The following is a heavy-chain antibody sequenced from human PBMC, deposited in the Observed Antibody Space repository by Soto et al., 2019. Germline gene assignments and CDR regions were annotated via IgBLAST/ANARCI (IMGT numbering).Heavy chain of an antibody. J-gene: IGHJ5*02. CDR1: EATFSSYT. CDR2: IIPILGIA. D-gene: IGHD2-15*01. V-gene: IGHV1-69*02. Sequence: QVQLVQSGPEVKKPGSSVKVSCKASEATFSSYTTTWVRQPPGQGLEWMGRIIPILGIANYAQKFQGRVTITADKSTSTAYMELSSLRSEDTAVYYCARVWAQVGFEPWGQGTLVTVSS. CDR3: ARVWAQVGFEP.